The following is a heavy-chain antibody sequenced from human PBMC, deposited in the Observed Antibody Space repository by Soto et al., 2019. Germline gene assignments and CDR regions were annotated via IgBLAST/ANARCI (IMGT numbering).Heavy chain of an antibody. V-gene: IGHV3-30-3*01. CDR2: VSHDGVNK. J-gene: IGHJ3*02. D-gene: IGHD2-15*01. Sequence: QMQLVESGGGVVQPGRSLRLSCAASGFSFRNYNLHWVRQAPGKGLEWVAVVSHDGVNKHYAESVKGRLSISRDSSREKLLLQMNRLEPEGKAVYYCGGETQIVMGVVPASGSAGRFYMGGQGNMGTV. CDR3: GGETQIVMGVVPASGSAGRFYM. CDR1: GFSFRNYN.